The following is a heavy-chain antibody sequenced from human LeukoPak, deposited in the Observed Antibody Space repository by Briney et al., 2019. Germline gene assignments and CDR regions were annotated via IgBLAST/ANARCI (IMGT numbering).Heavy chain of an antibody. J-gene: IGHJ4*02. D-gene: IGHD3-16*01. CDR1: GHTLTGYY. CDR2: IKPKSGGT. Sequence: GASVTVSCKASGHTLTGYYLHWVRQAPGQGLEWMGWIKPKSGGTQFAQKFQGRVTMDRDTSLSTVYMELSGLRSGDTAIYYCASAESHDYGETWGQGTLVTVSS. V-gene: IGHV1-2*02. CDR3: ASAESHDYGET.